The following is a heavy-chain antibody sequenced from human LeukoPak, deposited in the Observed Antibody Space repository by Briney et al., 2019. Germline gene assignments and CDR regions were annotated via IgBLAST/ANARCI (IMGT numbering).Heavy chain of an antibody. V-gene: IGHV3-21*01. D-gene: IGHD1-26*01. Sequence: GGSLRLSCAVSGFTFSSYSMNWVRQAPGKGLEWVSSISSSSSYIYYADSVKGRFTISRDNAKNSLYLQMNSLRAEDTAVYYCARDRAGIVGATGWFDPWGQGTLVTVSS. CDR1: GFTFSSYS. CDR3: ARDRAGIVGATGWFDP. CDR2: ISSSSSYI. J-gene: IGHJ5*02.